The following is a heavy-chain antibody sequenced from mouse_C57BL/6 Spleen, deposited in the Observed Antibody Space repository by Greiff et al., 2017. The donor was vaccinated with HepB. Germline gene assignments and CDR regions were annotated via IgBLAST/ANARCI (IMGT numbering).Heavy chain of an antibody. V-gene: IGHV1-55*01. CDR2: IYPGSGST. CDR1: GYTFTSYW. J-gene: IGHJ2*01. CDR3: ARYDYGYDGLDY. Sequence: QVQLQQSGAELVKPGASVKMSCKASGYTFTSYWITWVKQRPGQGLEWIGDIYPGSGSTNYNEKFKSKATLTVDTSSSTAYMQLSSLTSEDSAVYYCARYDYGYDGLDYWGQGTTLTVSS. D-gene: IGHD2-2*01.